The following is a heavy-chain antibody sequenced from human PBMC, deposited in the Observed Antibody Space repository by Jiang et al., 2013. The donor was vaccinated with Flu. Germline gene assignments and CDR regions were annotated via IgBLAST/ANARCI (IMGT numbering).Heavy chain of an antibody. D-gene: IGHD6-19*01. Sequence: CAASGFTFDTYGMHWVRQAPGKGLEWVAVISYDGSDKYYADSVKGRFTISRDNSKNTLYLQMNSLRAEDTAVYYCAKDLKEIWLVGSSDYWGQGTQVTVSS. CDR1: GFTFDTYG. CDR3: AKDLKEIWLVGSSDY. J-gene: IGHJ4*02. CDR2: ISYDGSDK. V-gene: IGHV3-30*18.